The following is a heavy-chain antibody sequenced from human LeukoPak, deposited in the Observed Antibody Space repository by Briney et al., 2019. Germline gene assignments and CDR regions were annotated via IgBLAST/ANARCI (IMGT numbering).Heavy chain of an antibody. CDR2: IIPIFGTA. V-gene: IGHV1-69*01. CDR1: GGTFSSYA. CDR3: AXGVIAAAGTRYYYYYYGMDV. Sequence: SVKVSCKASGGTFSSYAISWVRQAPGQGLEWMGGIIPIFGTANYAQKFQGRVTITADESTSTAYMELSSLRSEDTAVYYCAXGVIAAAGTRYYYYYYGMDVWGKGTTVTVSS. J-gene: IGHJ6*04. D-gene: IGHD6-13*01.